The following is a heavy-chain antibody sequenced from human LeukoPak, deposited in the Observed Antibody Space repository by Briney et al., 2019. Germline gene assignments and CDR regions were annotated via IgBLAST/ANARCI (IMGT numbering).Heavy chain of an antibody. J-gene: IGHJ5*02. Sequence: ASVKVSCKASGYTFTSYDINWVRQAIGQGLEWMGWMNPNSGNTGYAQKFQGRVTMTRNTSISTAYMELSSLRSEDTAVYYCARGVTPTYYYGSGSHNWFDPWGQGTLVTVSS. D-gene: IGHD3-10*01. CDR1: GYTFTSYD. CDR3: ARGVTPTYYYGSGSHNWFDP. CDR2: MNPNSGNT. V-gene: IGHV1-8*01.